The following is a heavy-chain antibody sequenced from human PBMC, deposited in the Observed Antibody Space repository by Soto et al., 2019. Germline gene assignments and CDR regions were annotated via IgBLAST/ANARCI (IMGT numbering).Heavy chain of an antibody. V-gene: IGHV3-30-3*01. CDR3: AREGGVSGWYWGGDY. J-gene: IGHJ4*02. CDR2: ISYDGTNK. Sequence: QVQLVESGGGVVQPGRSLRLSCAASGFTFSSFPMHWVRQAPGKGLERVALISYDGTNKYYTDSVKGRFTISRDNSKNTLYLQMNSLRVEDTAVYYCAREGGVSGWYWGGDYWGQGTPVTVSS. CDR1: GFTFSSFP. D-gene: IGHD6-19*01.